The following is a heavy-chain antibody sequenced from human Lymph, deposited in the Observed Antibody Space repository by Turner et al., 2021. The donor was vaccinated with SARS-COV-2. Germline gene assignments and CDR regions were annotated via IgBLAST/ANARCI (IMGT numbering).Heavy chain of an antibody. CDR1: GFTFSSYG. Sequence: VQLVESGGGVVQPGRSLRLSCAASGFTFSSYGMHWVRQAPGKGLEWVAAIWYDGSNKYYADSVKGRFTISRDNSKNTLYLQMNSLRAEDTAVYYCARQLWLRGTFDYWGQGTLVTVSS. V-gene: IGHV3-33*01. D-gene: IGHD5-18*01. CDR3: ARQLWLRGTFDY. CDR2: IWYDGSNK. J-gene: IGHJ4*02.